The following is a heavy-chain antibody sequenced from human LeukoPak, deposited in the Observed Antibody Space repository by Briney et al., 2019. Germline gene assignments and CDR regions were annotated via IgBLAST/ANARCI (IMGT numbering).Heavy chain of an antibody. V-gene: IGHV3-49*04. D-gene: IGHD4-11*01. J-gene: IGHJ4*02. CDR3: TRGYSIDY. CDR1: GFTFGDYA. CDR2: IRSKASGGTT. Sequence: PGGSLRLSCTASGFTFGDYAMSWVRQAPGKGLEWVGFIRSKASGGTTEYTASVKGRFTISRDDSKSIAYLQMNSLITEDTAVYYCTRGYSIDYWGQGTLVTVSS.